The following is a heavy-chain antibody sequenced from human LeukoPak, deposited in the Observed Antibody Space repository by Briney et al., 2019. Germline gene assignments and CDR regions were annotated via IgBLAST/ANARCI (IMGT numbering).Heavy chain of an antibody. Sequence: GGSLRLSCAASGFTFSSYWMSWVRQAPGKGLEWVANIKQDGSEINYVDSVKGRFTISRDNAKNSLYLQMNSLRAEDTAVYYCARDRLELRYDYWGQGTLVTVSS. CDR3: ARDRLELRYDY. CDR1: GFTFSSYW. CDR2: IKQDGSEI. V-gene: IGHV3-7*01. D-gene: IGHD1-7*01. J-gene: IGHJ4*02.